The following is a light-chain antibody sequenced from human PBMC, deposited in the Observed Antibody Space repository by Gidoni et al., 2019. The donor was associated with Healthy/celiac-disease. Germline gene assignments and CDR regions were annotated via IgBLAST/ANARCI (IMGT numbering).Light chain of an antibody. CDR1: SSAVGGYKY. J-gene: IGLJ1*01. Sequence: QSALTQPRSVSVSPGQSVTISGTGTSSAVGGYKYVSWYQQHPGKAPKLMIHDVSKRPSGVPDRFAGSKSGNTASLTISGLQAEDEADYYCCSYAGSYTFVFGTGTKVTVL. CDR2: DVS. CDR3: CSYAGSYTFV. V-gene: IGLV2-11*01.